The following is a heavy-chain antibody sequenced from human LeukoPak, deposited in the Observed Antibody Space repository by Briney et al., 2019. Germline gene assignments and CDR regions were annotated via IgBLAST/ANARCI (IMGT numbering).Heavy chain of an antibody. D-gene: IGHD1-14*01. J-gene: IGHJ3*01. Sequence: PGGSLRLSCAVSGFTSSTAWLTWVRQAPGKGPEWVADMRQDGSDKYYLDSVRGRFIISGDIVKNSVSLHMNRLSVEDTAVYYCVAYKFLLSRSAFDFWGRGTMVTVSS. CDR3: VAYKFLLSRSAFDF. CDR1: GFTSSTAW. CDR2: MRQDGSDK. V-gene: IGHV3-7*01.